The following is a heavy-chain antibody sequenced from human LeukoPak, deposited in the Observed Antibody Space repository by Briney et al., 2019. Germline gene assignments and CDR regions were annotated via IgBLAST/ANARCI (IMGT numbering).Heavy chain of an antibody. Sequence: GGSLRLSCAASGFTFSSYGMHWVRQAPGKGLEWVAVISYGGSNKYYADSVKDRFTISRDNSKNTLYLQMNSLRAEDTAVYYCAKIPWYYDSSGYSLDYWGQGTLVTVSS. CDR1: GFTFSSYG. CDR3: AKIPWYYDSSGYSLDY. D-gene: IGHD3-22*01. J-gene: IGHJ4*02. CDR2: ISYGGSNK. V-gene: IGHV3-30*18.